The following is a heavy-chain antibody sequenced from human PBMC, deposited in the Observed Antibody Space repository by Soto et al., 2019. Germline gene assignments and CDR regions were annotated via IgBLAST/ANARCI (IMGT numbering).Heavy chain of an antibody. CDR3: ANIGPPRAAAAEDYYYYYYMDV. CDR1: GYTLTELS. J-gene: IGHJ6*03. Sequence: QVQLVQSGAEVKKPGASVKVSRKVSGYTLTELSMHWVRQAPGKGLEWMGGFDPEDGETIYAQKFQGRVTMTEDTSTDTAYMELSSLRSEDTAVYYCANIGPPRAAAAEDYYYYYYMDVWGKGTTVTVSS. CDR2: FDPEDGET. V-gene: IGHV1-24*01. D-gene: IGHD6-13*01.